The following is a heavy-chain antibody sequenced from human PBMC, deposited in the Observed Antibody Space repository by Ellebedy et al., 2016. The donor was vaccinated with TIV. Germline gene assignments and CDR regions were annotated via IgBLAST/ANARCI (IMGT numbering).Heavy chain of an antibody. Sequence: PGGSLRLSCAASGFTFSNFAMSWVRQAPGKGLEWVSGIGTGGNTFYADSVRGRFTISRDTSKNTVFLQMNSLRAEDTAVYYCAKGRGGGSDTSAPRYYFDYWGLGTLVTVSS. CDR2: IGTGGNT. V-gene: IGHV3-23*01. J-gene: IGHJ4*02. D-gene: IGHD3-22*01. CDR1: GFTFSNFA. CDR3: AKGRGGGSDTSAPRYYFDY.